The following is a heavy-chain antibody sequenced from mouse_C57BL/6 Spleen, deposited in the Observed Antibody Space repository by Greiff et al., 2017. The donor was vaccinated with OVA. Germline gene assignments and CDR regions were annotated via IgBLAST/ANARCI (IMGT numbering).Heavy chain of an antibody. CDR3: ARGLGYYFDY. D-gene: IGHD3-3*01. Sequence: DVKLVESGGGLVKPGGSLKLSCAASGFTFSSYAMSWVRQTPEKRLEWVATISDGGSYTYYPDNVKGRFTISRDNAKNNLYLQMSHLKSEDTAMYYCARGLGYYFDYWGQGTTLTVSS. V-gene: IGHV5-4*03. CDR1: GFTFSSYA. J-gene: IGHJ2*01. CDR2: ISDGGSYT.